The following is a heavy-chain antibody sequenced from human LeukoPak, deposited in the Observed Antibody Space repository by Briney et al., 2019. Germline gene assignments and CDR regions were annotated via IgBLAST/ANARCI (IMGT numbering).Heavy chain of an antibody. J-gene: IGHJ4*02. V-gene: IGHV5-51*01. Sequence: GESLKISCTGSGYSFSSYWIAWVRQLPGRGLEWIGAIYPGDSRTTYSQSFQGQVTVSVDKSIKTAYLQWNSLTASDTAIYYCARHLSSISSCPNYWGQGTLVTVSS. CDR1: GYSFSSYW. CDR3: ARHLSSISSCPNY. D-gene: IGHD2-2*01. CDR2: IYPGDSRT.